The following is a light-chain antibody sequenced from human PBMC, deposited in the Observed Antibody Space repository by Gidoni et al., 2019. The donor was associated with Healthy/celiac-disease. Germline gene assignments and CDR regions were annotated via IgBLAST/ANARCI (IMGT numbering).Light chain of an antibody. J-gene: IGLJ2*01. Sequence: QSALTQPPSASGSPGQPVTISCTGTSSDVGGYNYVSWYQHHPGKAPKLMIYEVSKRPSGVPDRFSGSKSGNTASLTVSGLQAEDEADYYCSSYAGSNRVVFGGGTKLTVL. CDR1: SSDVGGYNY. CDR2: EVS. V-gene: IGLV2-8*01. CDR3: SSYAGSNRVV.